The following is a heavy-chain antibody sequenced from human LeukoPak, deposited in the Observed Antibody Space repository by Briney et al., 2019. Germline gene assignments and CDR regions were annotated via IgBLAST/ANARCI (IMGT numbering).Heavy chain of an antibody. D-gene: IGHD3-16*01. V-gene: IGHV4-39*07. CDR1: GGSISSSSYY. CDR2: IYYSGST. CDR3: ARGRPYTSSPDY. J-gene: IGHJ4*02. Sequence: SETLSLTCTVSGGSISSSSYYWGWIRQPPGKGLEWIGSIYYSGSTYYNPSLKSRVTISVDTSKNQFSLKLSSVTAADTAVYYCARGRPYTSSPDYWGQGTLVTVSS.